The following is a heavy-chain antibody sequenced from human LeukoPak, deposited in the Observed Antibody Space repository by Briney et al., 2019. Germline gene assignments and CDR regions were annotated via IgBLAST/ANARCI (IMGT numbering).Heavy chain of an antibody. J-gene: IGHJ4*02. CDR1: GLPVSSNY. CDR3: ARGYNWNDY. Sequence: PGGSLRLSCAASGLPVSSNYMSWVRRAPGRGVEWVSVIYSGGNTYYADSVKGRFTISRDNSKNTLYLQMNSLRAEDTAVYYCARGYNWNDYWGQGTLVTVSS. CDR2: IYSGGNT. D-gene: IGHD1-20*01. V-gene: IGHV3-53*01.